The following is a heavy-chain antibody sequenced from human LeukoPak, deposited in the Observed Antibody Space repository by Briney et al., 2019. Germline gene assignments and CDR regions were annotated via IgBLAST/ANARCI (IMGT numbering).Heavy chain of an antibody. CDR3: ARDRDGYNFRFDY. Sequence: SETLSLTCTVSGGSISNYYWSWIRQPAGKGLEWIGRFYTSGSTNYNPSLKSRVTISLDTSKNQFSLRLNSVTAADTAVYYCARDRDGYNFRFDYWGQGTLVTVSS. CDR1: GGSISNYY. CDR2: FYTSGST. V-gene: IGHV4-4*07. J-gene: IGHJ4*02. D-gene: IGHD5-24*01.